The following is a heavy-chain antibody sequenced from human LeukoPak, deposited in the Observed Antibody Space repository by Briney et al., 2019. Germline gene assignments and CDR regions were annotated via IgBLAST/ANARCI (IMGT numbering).Heavy chain of an antibody. CDR2: ISSSGSTI. V-gene: IGHV3-11*01. CDR3: ARRTADSYYFDY. J-gene: IGHJ4*02. Sequence: GSLRLSCAASGFTFSDYYMSWIRQAPGKGLEWGSYISSSGSTIYYGDSVRGRFTISRDNAKNSLYLQMNSLRADDPAVYYCARRTADSYYFDYWGQGTLVTVSS. CDR1: GFTFSDYY.